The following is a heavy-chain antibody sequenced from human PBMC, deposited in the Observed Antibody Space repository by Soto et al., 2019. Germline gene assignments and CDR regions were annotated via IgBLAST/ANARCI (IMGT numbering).Heavy chain of an antibody. Sequence: GGSLRLSCAASEFTFSNYAMSWVRQAPGKGLEWVSSISDNGGTTYYADSVRGRFTISRDNSKNTLYLQMNSLKIEDTAFYYCTTDSYSTITIVRFDYWGHGTLVTVSS. CDR2: ISDNGGTT. J-gene: IGHJ4*01. CDR1: EFTFSNYA. D-gene: IGHD2-21*01. V-gene: IGHV3-23*01. CDR3: TTDSYSTITIVRFDY.